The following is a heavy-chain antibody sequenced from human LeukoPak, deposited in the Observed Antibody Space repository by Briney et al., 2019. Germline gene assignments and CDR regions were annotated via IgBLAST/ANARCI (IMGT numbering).Heavy chain of an antibody. J-gene: IGHJ4*02. CDR1: GFTFSSYA. CDR2: ISYDGSNK. V-gene: IGHV3-30-3*01. CDR3: ARGLIVLMVYAIDY. Sequence: GGSLRLSCAASGFTFSSYAMHWVRQAPGKGLEWVAVISYDGSNKYYADSVKGRFTISRDNSKNTLYLQMNSLRAEDTAVYYCARGLIVLMVYAIDYWGQGALVTVSS. D-gene: IGHD2-8*01.